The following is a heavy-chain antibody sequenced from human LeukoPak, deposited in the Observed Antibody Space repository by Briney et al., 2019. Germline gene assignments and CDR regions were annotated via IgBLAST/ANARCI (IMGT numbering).Heavy chain of an antibody. J-gene: IGHJ5*02. Sequence: SETLSLTCTVSGGSISSSSYYWGWIRQPPGKGLEWIGSSYYSGSTYYNPSLKSRVTISVDTSKNQFSLKLSSVTAADTAVYCCARVIAVAGNWFDPWGQGTLVTVSS. CDR1: GGSISSSSYY. CDR3: ARVIAVAGNWFDP. CDR2: SYYSGST. D-gene: IGHD6-13*01. V-gene: IGHV4-39*07.